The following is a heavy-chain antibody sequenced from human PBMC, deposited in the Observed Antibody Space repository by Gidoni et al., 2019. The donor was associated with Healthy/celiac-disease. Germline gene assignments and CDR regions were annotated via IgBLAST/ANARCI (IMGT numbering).Heavy chain of an antibody. V-gene: IGHV4-39*01. D-gene: IGHD3-22*01. CDR3: ARRGGYYPYFDY. J-gene: IGHJ4*02. Sequence: RVTISVDTSKNQFSLKLSSVTAADTAVYYCARRGGYYPYFDYWGQGTLVTVSS.